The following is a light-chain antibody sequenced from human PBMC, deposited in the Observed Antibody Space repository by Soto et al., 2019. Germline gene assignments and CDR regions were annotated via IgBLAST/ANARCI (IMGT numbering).Light chain of an antibody. CDR1: QSISSS. V-gene: IGKV3-11*01. J-gene: IGKJ1*01. CDR3: QQRSEWPRT. CDR2: DAS. Sequence: EIVLTQSPATLSLSPGERATLSCRASQSISSSFAWYQQKPGQAPRLLIYDASTRATGFPARFSGSWSGTDFTLTIGSLEPEDFAVYYCQQRSEWPRTFGQGTKVEIK.